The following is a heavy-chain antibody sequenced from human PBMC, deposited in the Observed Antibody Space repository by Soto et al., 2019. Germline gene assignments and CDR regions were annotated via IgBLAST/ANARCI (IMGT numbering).Heavy chain of an antibody. Sequence: PGGSLRLSCAASGSTFSSYWMHWVRQAPGKGLVWVSRINSDGSSTSYADSVKGRFTISRDNAKNTLYLQMNSLRAEDTAVYYCARAFGAPRAAGDYWCQATLLTVSS. CDR2: INSDGSST. CDR1: GSTFSSYW. CDR3: ARAFGAPRAAGDY. J-gene: IGHJ4*02. V-gene: IGHV3-74*01. D-gene: IGHD3-10*01.